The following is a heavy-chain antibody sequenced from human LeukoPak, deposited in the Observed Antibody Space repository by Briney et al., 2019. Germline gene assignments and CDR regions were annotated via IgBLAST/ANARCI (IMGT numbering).Heavy chain of an antibody. Sequence: SETLSLTCAVYGGSLSGYYWSWIRQPPGKGLEWIGEINHSGSTKYNPSLKSRVTISVDTSKNLFSLKLTSVTAADTAVYYCATYFYGDYAVYYFDYWGQGTLVTVSS. V-gene: IGHV4-34*01. CDR3: ATYFYGDYAVYYFDY. CDR2: INHSGST. J-gene: IGHJ4*02. CDR1: GGSLSGYY. D-gene: IGHD4-17*01.